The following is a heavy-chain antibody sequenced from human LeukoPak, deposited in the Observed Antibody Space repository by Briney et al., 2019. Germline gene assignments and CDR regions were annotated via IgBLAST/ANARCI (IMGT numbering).Heavy chain of an antibody. CDR1: GGSITSSSYY. D-gene: IGHD1-26*01. J-gene: IGHJ4*02. V-gene: IGHV4-39*01. CDR3: ASTGVGASSSDFDY. CDR2: THYSGST. Sequence: PSETLSLTCTVSGGSITSSSYYWGWIRQPPGKGLEWIGSTHYSGSTYYNPFLRSRVTISVDTSKNQFSLKLSSVTAADAAVYYCASTGVGASSSDFDYWGQGTLVTVSS.